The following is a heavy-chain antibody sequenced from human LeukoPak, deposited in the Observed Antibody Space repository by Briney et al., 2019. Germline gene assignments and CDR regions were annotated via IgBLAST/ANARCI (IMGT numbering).Heavy chain of an antibody. Sequence: GASVKVSCKASGYTFTNYYMHWVRQAPGQGLEWMGIIDPSGGSTSNAQRFQGRVTMTRDTSTSTVYMELSSLRSEDTAVYYCALAARYYYYGMDVCGQGTTVTVSS. CDR3: ALAARYYYYGMDV. V-gene: IGHV1-46*01. CDR2: IDPSGGST. CDR1: GYTFTNYY. J-gene: IGHJ6*02. D-gene: IGHD6-6*01.